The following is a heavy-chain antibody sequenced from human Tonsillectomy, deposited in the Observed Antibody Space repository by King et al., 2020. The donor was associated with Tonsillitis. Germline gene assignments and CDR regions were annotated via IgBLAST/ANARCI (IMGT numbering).Heavy chain of an antibody. J-gene: IGHJ3*02. CDR3: ARAEVPIVPAARDRYAFDI. D-gene: IGHD2-2*01. Sequence: VQLQESGSGLVKPSQTLSLTCAVSGGSISSGGYSWSWIRQPPGKGLEWIGYIYHSGSTYYNPSLKSRVTISVDRSKNQFSLKLSSVTAADTAVYYCARAEVPIVPAARDRYAFDIWGQGTMVTVSS. CDR1: GGSISSGGYS. CDR2: IYHSGST. V-gene: IGHV4-30-2*01.